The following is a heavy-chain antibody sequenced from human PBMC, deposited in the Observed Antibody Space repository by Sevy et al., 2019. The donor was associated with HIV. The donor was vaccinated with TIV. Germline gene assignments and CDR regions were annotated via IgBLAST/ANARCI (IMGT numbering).Heavy chain of an antibody. Sequence: GGSLRLSCAASGFTFSSYNMNWVRQAPGRGLEWVSSIRSGSTYILYADSVKGRFTISRDNAKNSLYLQMISLRAEDTAGYYWGRADEWELGEYFQLWGQGTLVTVSS. D-gene: IGHD1-26*01. V-gene: IGHV3-21*01. CDR3: GRADEWELGEYFQL. CDR2: IRSGSTYI. CDR1: GFTFSSYN. J-gene: IGHJ1*01.